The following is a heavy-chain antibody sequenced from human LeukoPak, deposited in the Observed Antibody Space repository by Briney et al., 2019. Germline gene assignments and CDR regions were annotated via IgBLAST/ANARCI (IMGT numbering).Heavy chain of an antibody. CDR1: GYTFTSYY. CDR2: INPSGGST. CDR3: ARVGYSYGYGY. V-gene: IGHV1-46*01. J-gene: IGHJ4*02. D-gene: IGHD5-18*01. Sequence: ASVRVSCKASGYTFTSYYMHWVRQAPGQGLEWMGIINPSGGSTSYAQKFQGRVTMTRDTSTSTVYMELSSLRSEDTAVYYCARVGYSYGYGYWGQGTLVTVSS.